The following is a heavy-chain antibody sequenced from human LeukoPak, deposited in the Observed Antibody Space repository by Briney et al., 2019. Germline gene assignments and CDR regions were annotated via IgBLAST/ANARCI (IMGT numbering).Heavy chain of an antibody. V-gene: IGHV4-30-4*01. D-gene: IGHD5-24*01. CDR1: GGSISSGDYY. CDR2: IYYSGST. CDR3: ARGSRSMGDGYNLDY. J-gene: IGHJ4*02. Sequence: SQTLSLTCTVSGGSISSGDYYWSWIRQPPGKGLEWIGYIYYSGSTYYNPSLKSRDTISVDKSKNQFSLKLSSVTAADTAVYYCARGSRSMGDGYNLDYWGQGTLVAVSS.